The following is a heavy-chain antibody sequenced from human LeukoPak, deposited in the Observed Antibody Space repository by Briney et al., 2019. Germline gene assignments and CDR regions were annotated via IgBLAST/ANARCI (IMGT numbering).Heavy chain of an antibody. J-gene: IGHJ4*02. CDR3: AREGAAAGYFDY. V-gene: IGHV4-4*07. D-gene: IGHD6-13*01. Sequence: SETLSLTCTVSGGSISSYYWSWIRQPAGKGLEWIGRIYTSGSTNYNPFLKSRVTMSVDTSKNQFSLKLSSVTAADTAVYYCAREGAAAGYFDYWGQGTLVTVSS. CDR2: IYTSGST. CDR1: GGSISSYY.